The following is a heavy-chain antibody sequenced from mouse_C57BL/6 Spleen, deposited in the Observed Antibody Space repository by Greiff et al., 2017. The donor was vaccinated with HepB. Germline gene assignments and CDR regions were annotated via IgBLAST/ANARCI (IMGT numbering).Heavy chain of an antibody. CDR1: GYAFSSSW. D-gene: IGHD1-1*01. J-gene: IGHJ4*01. CDR2: MYPGDGDT. CDR3: ARYLVVGPLYYAMDY. Sequence: QVQLQQSGPELVKPGASVKISCKASGYAFSSSWMNWVKQRPGKGLEWIGRMYPGDGDTNYNGKFKGKATLTADKSSSTAYMQLSSLTSEDSAVYFCARYLVVGPLYYAMDYWGQGTSVTVSS. V-gene: IGHV1-82*01.